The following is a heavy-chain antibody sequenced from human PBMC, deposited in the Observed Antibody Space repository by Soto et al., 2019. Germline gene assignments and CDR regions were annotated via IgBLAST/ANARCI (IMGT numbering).Heavy chain of an antibody. CDR3: ARNKWDLNYYNGMDV. V-gene: IGHV1-2*02. J-gene: IGHJ6*02. CDR2: INPKTAAT. Sequence: QVQLVQSGAEVKKSGASVKVSCKPSGYSFSDYFIQWVRQAPGQGLEWVAWINPKTAATNYAKKFQGRVSLTWDTSSTTAYMELTRLRPDDTAVYYCARNKWDLNYYNGMDVWGQGTTVIVSS. D-gene: IGHD1-26*01. CDR1: GYSFSDYF.